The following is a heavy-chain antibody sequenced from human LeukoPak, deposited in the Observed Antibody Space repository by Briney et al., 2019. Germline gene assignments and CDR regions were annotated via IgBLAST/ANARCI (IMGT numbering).Heavy chain of an antibody. CDR1: GYTFTSYG. CDR3: ARGKTNIAARPDAYFDY. J-gene: IGHJ4*02. D-gene: IGHD6-6*01. Sequence: ASVKVSCKASGYTFTSYGISWVRQAPGQRLEWMGWISAYNGNTNYAQKLQGRVTMTTDTSTSTAYMELRSLRSDDTAVYYCARGKTNIAARPDAYFDYWGQGTLVTVSS. V-gene: IGHV1-18*01. CDR2: ISAYNGNT.